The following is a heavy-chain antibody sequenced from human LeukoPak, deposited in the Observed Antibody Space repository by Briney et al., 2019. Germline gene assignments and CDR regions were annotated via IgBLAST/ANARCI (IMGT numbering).Heavy chain of an antibody. Sequence: GGSLRLSCAASGFTFNNYAMSWVRRAPGKGLEWVSSISASGGSTYYADSVEGRFTISRDNSKNMLYVQLNSLRAEDTAVYYCAKDLGYCSSTSCSWDYWGQGTLVTVSS. J-gene: IGHJ4*02. CDR3: AKDLGYCSSTSCSWDY. CDR2: ISASGGST. CDR1: GFTFNNYA. V-gene: IGHV3-23*01. D-gene: IGHD2-2*01.